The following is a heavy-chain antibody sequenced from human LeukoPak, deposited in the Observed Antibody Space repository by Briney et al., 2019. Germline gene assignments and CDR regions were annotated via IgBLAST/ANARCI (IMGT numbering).Heavy chain of an antibody. J-gene: IGHJ6*03. CDR1: GGSISSGSYY. V-gene: IGHV4-61*02. Sequence: PSETLSLTCTVSGGSISSGSYYWSWIRQPAGKGLEWIGRIYTSGSTNYNPSLKSRVTISVDTSKNQFSLKLSSVTAADTAVYYCARDSPKPPTYYYYYMDVWGKGTTVTVSS. CDR2: IYTSGST. CDR3: ARDSPKPPTYYYYYMDV.